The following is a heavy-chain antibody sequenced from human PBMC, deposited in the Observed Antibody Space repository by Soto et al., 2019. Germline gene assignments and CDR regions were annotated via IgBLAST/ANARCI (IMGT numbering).Heavy chain of an antibody. CDR3: ARGFGRFLEWLLPYY. D-gene: IGHD3-3*01. CDR1: GFTFSSYA. Sequence: GGSLRLSCAASGFTFSSYAMSWVRQAPGKGLEWVSGVSSSGSSTYYADSVKGRFTISRDNSKNTLYLQMNSLRAEDTAVYYCARGFGRFLEWLLPYYWGQGTLVTVSS. CDR2: VSSSGSST. J-gene: IGHJ4*02. V-gene: IGHV3-23*01.